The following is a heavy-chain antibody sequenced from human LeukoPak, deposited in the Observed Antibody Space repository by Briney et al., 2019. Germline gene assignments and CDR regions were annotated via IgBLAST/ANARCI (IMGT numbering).Heavy chain of an antibody. CDR2: INHGGST. CDR1: GVSFSGHY. V-gene: IGHV4-34*01. CDR3: AKFGKLWFVEPAWSGYWYYMDV. Sequence: SETLSLTCAVSGVSFSGHYWNWIRQPPGKGLEWIGEINHGGSTNYNPSLKSRVTISVDTSKNQFSLKLRCVTAADTAVYYCAKFGKLWFVEPAWSGYWYYMDVWGKGTTVTISS. J-gene: IGHJ6*03. D-gene: IGHD3-10*01.